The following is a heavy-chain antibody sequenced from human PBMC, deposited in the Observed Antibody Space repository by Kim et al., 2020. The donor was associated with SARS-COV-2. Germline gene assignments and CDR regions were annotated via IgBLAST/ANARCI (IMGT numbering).Heavy chain of an antibody. V-gene: IGHV3-49*03. CDR1: GFTFGDYA. Sequence: GGSLRLSCTAAGFTFGDYAMSWFRQAPGKGLEWVGFIISKAYGGTTEYAASVKGRFTISRDDSKSIAYLQMNSLKTEDTAVYYCTRALYPYCSGGSCSPEPGYWGQGTLVTVSS. CDR2: IISKAYGGTT. J-gene: IGHJ4*02. D-gene: IGHD2-15*01. CDR3: TRALYPYCSGGSCSPEPGY.